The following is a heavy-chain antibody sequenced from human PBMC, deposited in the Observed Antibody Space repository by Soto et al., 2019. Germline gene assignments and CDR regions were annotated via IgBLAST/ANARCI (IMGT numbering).Heavy chain of an antibody. D-gene: IGHD4-4*01. V-gene: IGHV3-30*18. J-gene: IGHJ4*02. CDR3: AKDESPVKVLNTLLDY. CDR2: ISYDGSNK. Sequence: QVQLVESGGGVVQPGRSLRLSCAASGFTFSSYGMHWVRQAPGKGLEWVAVISYDGSNKYYADSVKGRFTISRDNSKNTLYLQMNSLRAEDTDGYYCAKDESPVKVLNTLLDYWGQGTLVTVSS. CDR1: GFTFSSYG.